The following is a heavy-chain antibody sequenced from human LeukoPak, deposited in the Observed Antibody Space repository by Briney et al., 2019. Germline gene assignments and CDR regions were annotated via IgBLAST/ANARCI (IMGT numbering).Heavy chain of an antibody. D-gene: IGHD5-18*01. CDR2: IIPIFGIA. CDR3: ATYTAMVLFDY. J-gene: IGHJ4*02. V-gene: IGHV1-69*04. CDR1: GGTFSSYA. Sequence: SVKVSCKASGGTFSSYAISWVRQAPGQGLEWMGRIIPIFGIANYAQKFQGRVTITADKSTSTAYMELSSLRSEDTAVYYCATYTAMVLFDYWGQGTLVTVSS.